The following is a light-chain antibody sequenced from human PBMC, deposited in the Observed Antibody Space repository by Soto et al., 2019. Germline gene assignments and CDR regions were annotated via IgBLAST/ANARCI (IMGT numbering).Light chain of an antibody. Sequence: EVVMTQSPATLSVSPGERATLSCRASQSVNANLAWYQQKPGQAPRLLIHGASNRATGIPARFSGSGCGTEFLLTIRSLQSEDFAVYYCQQYNTWLWTFGQGTKVEI. V-gene: IGKV3-15*01. CDR2: GAS. CDR3: QQYNTWLWT. CDR1: QSVNAN. J-gene: IGKJ1*01.